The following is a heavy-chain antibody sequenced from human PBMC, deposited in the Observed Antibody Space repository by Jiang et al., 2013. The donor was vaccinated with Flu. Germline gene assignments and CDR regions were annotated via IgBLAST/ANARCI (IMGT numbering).Heavy chain of an antibody. J-gene: IGHJ2*01. V-gene: IGHV3-7*01. Sequence: KGRGVVANIKEDGSEIYYVDSVKGRFIISRDNAKNSVSLQMTSLRAEDTAVYYCAREAGGDWYFDLWGRGTLVTVSS. CDR3: AREAGGDWYFDL. D-gene: IGHD3-16*01. CDR2: IKEDGSEI.